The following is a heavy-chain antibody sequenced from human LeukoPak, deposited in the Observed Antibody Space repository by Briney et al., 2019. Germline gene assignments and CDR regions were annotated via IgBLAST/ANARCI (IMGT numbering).Heavy chain of an antibody. D-gene: IGHD6-6*01. CDR1: GFTFSSYW. V-gene: IGHV3-74*01. CDR3: ATDRSSIAVRPH. Sequence: GGSLRLSCAASGFTFSSYWMHWVRQAPGKGLVWVSRMNTDGTITNYADSVKGRFTISRDNARNTLYLQMNSLRAEDTALYYCATDRSSIAVRPHWGQGTLVTVSS. CDR2: MNTDGTIT. J-gene: IGHJ4*02.